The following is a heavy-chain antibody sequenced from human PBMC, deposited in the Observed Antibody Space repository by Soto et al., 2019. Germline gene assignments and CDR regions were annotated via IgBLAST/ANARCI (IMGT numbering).Heavy chain of an antibody. Sequence: SLRLSCAASGFTFSSYGMHWVRQALGKGLEWVAVISYDGSNKYYADSVKGRFTISRDNSKNTLYLQMNSLRAEDTAVYYCAKDRFPKQLGDYYGMDVWGQGTTVTGSS. V-gene: IGHV3-30*18. CDR3: AKDRFPKQLGDYYGMDV. D-gene: IGHD6-13*01. CDR2: ISYDGSNK. CDR1: GFTFSSYG. J-gene: IGHJ6*02.